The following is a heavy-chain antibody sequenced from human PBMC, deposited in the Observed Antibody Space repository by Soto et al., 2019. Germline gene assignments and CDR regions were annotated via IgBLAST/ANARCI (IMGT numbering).Heavy chain of an antibody. V-gene: IGHV2-5*02. CDR1: GFSLTTSGVG. J-gene: IGHJ4*02. Sequence: QITLNESGPTQVKPRQTLTLTCTFSGFSLTTSGVGVGWIRQSPVKAPEWLALIYWDDDKRYSPSLKSRLTITKDTSKNKVVLTMSDLDPADTATYYWAPRVLRTVFGLVTPTAIDFDFWGQGTPVAVSS. CDR2: IYWDDDK. D-gene: IGHD3-3*01. CDR3: APRVLRTVFGLVTPTAIDFDF.